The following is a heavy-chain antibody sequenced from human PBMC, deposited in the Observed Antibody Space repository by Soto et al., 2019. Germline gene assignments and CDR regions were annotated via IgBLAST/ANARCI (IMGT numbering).Heavy chain of an antibody. V-gene: IGHV1-2*04. D-gene: IGHD3-10*01. Sequence: QVQLVQSGAEVKKPGASVKVSCKASGYTFTGYYMHWVRQAPGQGLEWMGWIHPDSGDTKYAQKFQGWVTMTRDTSINTAYMELRSLTSDDTAVYYCARLNSFASGREYYAGMDVWGQATRVTVS. CDR1: GYTFTGYY. J-gene: IGHJ6*01. CDR3: ARLNSFASGREYYAGMDV. CDR2: IHPDSGDT.